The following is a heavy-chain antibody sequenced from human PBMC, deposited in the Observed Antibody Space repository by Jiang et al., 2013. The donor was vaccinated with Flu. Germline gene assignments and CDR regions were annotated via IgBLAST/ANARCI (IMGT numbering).Heavy chain of an antibody. CDR2: ISYDGSNK. D-gene: IGHD6-13*01. CDR3: AKTRGSSSWEPFHYYYGMDV. CDR1: GFTFSSYG. J-gene: IGHJ6*02. V-gene: IGHV3-30*18. Sequence: QLVEPGGGVVQPGRSLRLSCAASGFTFSSYGMHWVRQAPGKGLEWVAVISYDGSNKYYADSVKGRFTISRDNSKNTLYLQMNSLRAEDTAVYYCAKTRGSSSWEPFHYYYGMDVWGQGTTVTVSS.